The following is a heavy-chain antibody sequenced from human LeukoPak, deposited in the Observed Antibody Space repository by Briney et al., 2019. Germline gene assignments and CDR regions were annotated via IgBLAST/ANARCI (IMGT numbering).Heavy chain of an antibody. D-gene: IGHD3-22*01. CDR2: IYYSGST. CDR1: GYSISSGYY. V-gene: IGHV4-38-2*02. Sequence: SETLSLTCTVSGYSISSGYYWGWIRQPPGKGLEWIGSIYYSGSTYYNPSLKSRVTIFVDTSKNQFSLKLSSVTAADTAVYYCARDRYYEPLDYWGQGTLVTVST. J-gene: IGHJ4*02. CDR3: ARDRYYEPLDY.